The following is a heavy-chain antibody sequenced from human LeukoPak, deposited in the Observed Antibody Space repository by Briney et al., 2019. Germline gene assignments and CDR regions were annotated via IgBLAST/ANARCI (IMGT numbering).Heavy chain of an antibody. J-gene: IGHJ4*02. D-gene: IGHD6-19*01. CDR2: ISSSGSTI. CDR1: GFTFSSYE. Sequence: GGSLRLSCAASGFTFSSYEMNCVRQAPGKGLEWVSYISSSGSTIYYADSVKGRFTISRDNAKNSLYLQMNSLRAEDTAVYYCARDKQWLAEPNWGQGTLVTVSS. V-gene: IGHV3-48*03. CDR3: ARDKQWLAEPN.